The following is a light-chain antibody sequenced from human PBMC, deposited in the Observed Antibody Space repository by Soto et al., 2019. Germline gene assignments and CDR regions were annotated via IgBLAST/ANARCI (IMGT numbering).Light chain of an antibody. CDR2: GAS. CDR3: QQYHNWPPQYT. J-gene: IGKJ2*01. CDR1: LSVASN. Sequence: EIVMTQSPASLSVSPGDGATLSCRASLSVASNVAWYQQKPGQGPRLLIHGASTRAVGVPARFSGSGSGTDFTLTISSLQSEDFAVYYCQQYHNWPPQYTFGQGTKLQIK. V-gene: IGKV3-15*01.